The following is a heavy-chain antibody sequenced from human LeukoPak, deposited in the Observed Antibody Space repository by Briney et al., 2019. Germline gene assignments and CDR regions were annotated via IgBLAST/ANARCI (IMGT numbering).Heavy chain of an antibody. CDR3: ARHLVGATGTGPFDY. Sequence: SETLSLTCTVSGVSISSHYWSWIRQPPGKGLEWIGNIYYSGTTNYNPSLKSRVTISVNTSKNQFSLKLSSVTAADTAVYYCARHLVGATGTGPFDYWGQGTLVTVSS. D-gene: IGHD1-26*01. CDR2: IYYSGTT. V-gene: IGHV4-59*08. J-gene: IGHJ4*02. CDR1: GVSISSHY.